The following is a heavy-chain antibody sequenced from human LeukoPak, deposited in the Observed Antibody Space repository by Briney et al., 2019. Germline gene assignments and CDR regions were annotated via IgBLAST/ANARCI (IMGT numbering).Heavy chain of an antibody. V-gene: IGHV1-46*01. D-gene: IGHD3-22*01. Sequence: ASVKVSCKASGYTFTSYYMHWVRQAPGQGLEWMGIINPSGGNTSYAQKFQGRVTITSDTSTSTVYMELSSLRSEDTAVYYCARETYYYDSSGYYGGPWGQGTLVTVSS. J-gene: IGHJ5*02. CDR3: ARETYYYDSSGYYGGP. CDR2: INPSGGNT. CDR1: GYTFTSYY.